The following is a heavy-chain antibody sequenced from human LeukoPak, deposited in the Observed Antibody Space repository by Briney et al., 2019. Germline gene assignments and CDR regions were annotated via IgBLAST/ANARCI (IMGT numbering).Heavy chain of an antibody. D-gene: IGHD4-17*01. J-gene: IGHJ4*02. CDR3: ARHYHGDYFFDY. V-gene: IGHV4-4*07. CDR1: GGSISSYF. CDR2: IYSSGST. Sequence: SETLSLTCSVSGGSISSYFWSWIRQPAGKGLEWIGRIYSSGSTNYNPSLKSRVTMSVETSKNQFSLRLSSVTAADTAVYYCARHYHGDYFFDYWGQGTLVAVSS.